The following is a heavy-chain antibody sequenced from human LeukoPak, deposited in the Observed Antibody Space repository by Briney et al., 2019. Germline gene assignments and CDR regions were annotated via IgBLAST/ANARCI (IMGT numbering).Heavy chain of an antibody. Sequence: GGSLRLSCAASGFTFSSYTMNWVRQAPGKGLEWVSFISSSSSYIYFADSVKGRFTISRDNAKNSLCLQMNSLRAEDTAVYYCARGEWSSSPFDYWGQGTLVTVSS. CDR3: ARGEWSSSPFDY. J-gene: IGHJ4*02. CDR2: ISSSSSYI. V-gene: IGHV3-21*01. D-gene: IGHD6-6*01. CDR1: GFTFSSYT.